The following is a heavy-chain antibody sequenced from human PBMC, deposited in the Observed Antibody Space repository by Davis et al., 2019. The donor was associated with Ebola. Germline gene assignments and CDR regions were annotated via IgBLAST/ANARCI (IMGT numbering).Heavy chain of an antibody. V-gene: IGHV3-30*03. CDR3: ARVAGSGDSSDY. J-gene: IGHJ4*02. CDR1: GFTFSSYG. CDR2: ISYDGSNK. D-gene: IGHD4-17*01. Sequence: GESLKISCAASGFTFSSYGMHWVRQAPGKGLEWVAVISYDGSNKYYADSVKGRFTISRDNSKNTLYLQMNSLRAEDTAVYYCARVAGSGDSSDYWGQGTLVTV.